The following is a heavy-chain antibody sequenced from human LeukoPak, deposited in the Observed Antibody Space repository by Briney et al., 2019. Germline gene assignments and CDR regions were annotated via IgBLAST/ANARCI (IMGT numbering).Heavy chain of an antibody. V-gene: IGHV1-46*01. CDR1: GYTFTSYG. J-gene: IGHJ4*02. Sequence: ASVKVSCKASGYTFTSYGISWVRQAPGQGLEWMGIINPSGGSTSYAQKFQGRVTMTRDTSTSTVYMELSSLRSEDTAVYYCAIFEQAFDYWGQGTLVTVSS. D-gene: IGHD2-21*01. CDR2: INPSGGST. CDR3: AIFEQAFDY.